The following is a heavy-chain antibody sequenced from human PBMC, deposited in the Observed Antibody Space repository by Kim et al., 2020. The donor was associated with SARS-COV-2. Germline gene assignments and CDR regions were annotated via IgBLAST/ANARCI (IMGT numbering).Heavy chain of an antibody. Sequence: GGSLRLSCTASGFIFGDYAMSWFRQSPGKGLEWVGFIRSKSYGGTPEYAASVKGRFTISRDDSKTIAYLQMNSLKTEDTAVYYCTRELDDSSGYYLRAFDYWGQGTLVTVSS. CDR3: TRELDDSSGYYLRAFDY. J-gene: IGHJ4*02. CDR1: GFIFGDYA. CDR2: IRSKSYGGTP. V-gene: IGHV3-49*03. D-gene: IGHD3-22*01.